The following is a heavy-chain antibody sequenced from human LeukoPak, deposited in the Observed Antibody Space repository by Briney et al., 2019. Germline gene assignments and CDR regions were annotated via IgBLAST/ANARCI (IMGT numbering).Heavy chain of an antibody. CDR3: ARDPHSYGYYYFDY. Sequence: ASVKVPCKASGGTFSSYAISWVRQAPGQGLEWMGRIIPIFGAANYAQKFQGRVTITTDESTSTAYMELSSLRSEDTAVYYCARDPHSYGYYYFDYWGQGTLVTVSS. CDR2: IIPIFGAA. J-gene: IGHJ4*02. CDR1: GGTFSSYA. V-gene: IGHV1-69*05. D-gene: IGHD5-18*01.